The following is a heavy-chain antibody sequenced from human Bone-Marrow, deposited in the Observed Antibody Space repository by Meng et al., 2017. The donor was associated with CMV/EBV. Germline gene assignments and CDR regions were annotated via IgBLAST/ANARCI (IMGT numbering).Heavy chain of an antibody. CDR3: TNRDGLEGYFDD. CDR1: GFTFGHYA. D-gene: IGHD3-3*01. CDR2: IRSKSNGGTA. V-gene: IGHV3-49*04. Sequence: GGSLRLSCRTSGFTFGHYAMSWVRQAPGKGLEWVSLIRSKSNGGTAEYAASVKGRFTISRDDSKSVVYLQMDNLKTEDTGVYYCTNRDGLEGYFDDWGQGTRVTVSS. J-gene: IGHJ4*02.